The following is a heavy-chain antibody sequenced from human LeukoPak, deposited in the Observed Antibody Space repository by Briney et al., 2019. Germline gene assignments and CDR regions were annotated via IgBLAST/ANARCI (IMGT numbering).Heavy chain of an antibody. CDR2: ISAYNGNT. D-gene: IGHD3-10*01. CDR3: ARVHRVRGVIINNY. CDR1: GYTFTSYG. Sequence: ASVKVSCKASGYTFTSYGISWVRQAPGQGLEWMGWISAYNGNTNYAQKLQGRVTMTTDTSTSTAYTELRSLRSDDTAVYYCARVHRVRGVIINNYWGQGTLVTVSS. V-gene: IGHV1-18*04. J-gene: IGHJ4*02.